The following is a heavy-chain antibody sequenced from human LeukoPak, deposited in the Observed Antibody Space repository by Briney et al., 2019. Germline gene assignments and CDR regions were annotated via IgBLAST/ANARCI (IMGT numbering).Heavy chain of an antibody. V-gene: IGHV3-23*01. J-gene: IGHJ4*02. Sequence: GGSLRLSCAASGFTFSSYAMSWVRQAPGKGLEWVSAISGSGVSTYYADSVKGRFTISRDNSKNTLYLQMNSLRAEDTAVYYCAKDHRRIAAAGTGGSFDYWGQGTLVTVSS. CDR2: ISGSGVST. CDR3: AKDHRRIAAAGTGGSFDY. CDR1: GFTFSSYA. D-gene: IGHD6-13*01.